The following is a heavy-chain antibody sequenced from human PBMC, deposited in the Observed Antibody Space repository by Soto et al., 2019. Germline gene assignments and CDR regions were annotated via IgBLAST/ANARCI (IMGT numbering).Heavy chain of an antibody. CDR1: GDRVSSNSAA. D-gene: IGHD6-19*01. J-gene: IGHJ6*02. V-gene: IGHV6-1*01. CDR3: ARDRIKGGYSSGWYEPYYYYGMDV. CDR2: TYYRSKWYN. Sequence: SQTLSLTCAISGDRVSSNSAASNWIRQSPSRDLEWLGRTYYRSKWYNEYALSVKSRISINPDTSKNQFSLQLISVTPEDTAVYYCARDRIKGGYSSGWYEPYYYYGMDVWGQGTTVTVSS.